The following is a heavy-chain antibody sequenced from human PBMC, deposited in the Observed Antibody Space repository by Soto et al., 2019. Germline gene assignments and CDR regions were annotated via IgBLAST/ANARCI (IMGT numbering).Heavy chain of an antibody. J-gene: IGHJ3*02. CDR3: AXDLIGGVIAAAGRAFDI. CDR2: ISAYNGNT. CDR1: GYTFTSCG. V-gene: IGHV1-18*01. D-gene: IGHD6-13*01. Sequence: ASVKVSCKASGYTFTSCGISWVRQAPGQGLEWMGWISAYNGNTNYAQKLQGRVTMTTDTSTSTAYMELRSLRSDDTAVYYCAXDLIGGVIAAAGRAFDIWGQGTMVTVSS.